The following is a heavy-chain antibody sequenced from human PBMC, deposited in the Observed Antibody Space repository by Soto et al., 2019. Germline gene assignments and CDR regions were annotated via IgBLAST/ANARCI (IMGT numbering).Heavy chain of an antibody. CDR3: AIDVRFLEWLLVY. CDR1: GFTFSSYG. Sequence: GGSLRLSCAASGFTFSSYGMHWVRQAPGKGLEWVAVIWYDGSNKYYADSVKGRFTISRDNSKNTLYLQMNSLRAEDTAVYYCAIDVRFLEWLLVYWGQGTLVTVSS. D-gene: IGHD3-3*01. CDR2: IWYDGSNK. V-gene: IGHV3-33*01. J-gene: IGHJ4*02.